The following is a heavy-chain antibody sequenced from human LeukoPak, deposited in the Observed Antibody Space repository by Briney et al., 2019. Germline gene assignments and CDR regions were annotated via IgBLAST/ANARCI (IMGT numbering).Heavy chain of an antibody. J-gene: IGHJ5*02. CDR2: IRSKAYGGTT. Sequence: GGSLRLSCTASGFTFGDHAMSWFRQAPGKGLEWVGFIRSKAYGGTTEYAASVKGRFTISRDDSKSIAYLQMNSLKTEDTAVYYCTRGLGDYGGDLDPWGQGTLVTVSS. D-gene: IGHD4-23*01. CDR1: GFTFGDHA. V-gene: IGHV3-49*03. CDR3: TRGLGDYGGDLDP.